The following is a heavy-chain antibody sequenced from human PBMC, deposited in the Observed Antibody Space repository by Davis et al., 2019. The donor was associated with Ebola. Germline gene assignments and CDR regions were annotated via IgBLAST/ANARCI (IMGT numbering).Heavy chain of an antibody. V-gene: IGHV3-48*04. Sequence: PGGPLRPPCAALGSPSSSHSLNWARQAPGKGLEWVSYISSSGSTIYYADSVKGRFTISRDNAKNSLYLQMNSLRAEDTAVYYCARDRQWLVGGFDYWGQGTLVTVSS. CDR1: GSPSSSHS. J-gene: IGHJ4*02. CDR3: ARDRQWLVGGFDY. D-gene: IGHD6-19*01. CDR2: ISSSGSTI.